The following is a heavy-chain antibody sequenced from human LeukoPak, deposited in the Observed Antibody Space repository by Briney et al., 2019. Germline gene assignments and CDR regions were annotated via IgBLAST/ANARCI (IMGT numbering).Heavy chain of an antibody. J-gene: IGHJ5*02. D-gene: IGHD2-15*01. CDR1: GFTFSGYS. CDR3: ARDPFTFDDTPNWFDP. V-gene: IGHV3-30-3*01. Sequence: GGSLRLSCAASGFTFSGYSMHWVRQAPGKGLEWVAFTSYDGSNKFYADSVKGRFTISRDNSKNTLYLQMNSLRAEDTAVYYCARDPFTFDDTPNWFDPWGQGTLVTVSS. CDR2: TSYDGSNK.